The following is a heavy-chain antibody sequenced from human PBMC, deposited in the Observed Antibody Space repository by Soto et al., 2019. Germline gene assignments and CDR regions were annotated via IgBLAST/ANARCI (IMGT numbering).Heavy chain of an antibody. D-gene: IGHD3-3*01. CDR2: TFDGRAT. CDR1: GVSLRRHYW. Sequence: QVQLQESGRGLVKPSGTLSLTCAVSGVSLRRHYWWSWVRQTPGKGLEWIGETFDGRATYYNPSLKSRVTFTTHESKNQLSLQLNFVSAADTAVYYCAHQTMSDTLDVWGQGTTVTVSS. V-gene: IGHV4-4*02. CDR3: AHQTMSDTLDV. J-gene: IGHJ6*02.